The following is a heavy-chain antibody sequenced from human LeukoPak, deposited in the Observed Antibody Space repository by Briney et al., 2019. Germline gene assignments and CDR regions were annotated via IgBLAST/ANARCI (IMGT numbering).Heavy chain of an antibody. CDR2: IYYSGST. D-gene: IGHD6-6*01. V-gene: IGHV4-59*01. Sequence: SETLSLTCTVSGGSISSYYWSWIRRPPGKGLEWIGYIYYSGSTNYNPSLKSRVTISADTSKNQFSLKLSSVTAADTAVYYCARVRLAAPGRGYYFDYWGQGTLVTVSS. J-gene: IGHJ4*02. CDR3: ARVRLAAPGRGYYFDY. CDR1: GGSISSYY.